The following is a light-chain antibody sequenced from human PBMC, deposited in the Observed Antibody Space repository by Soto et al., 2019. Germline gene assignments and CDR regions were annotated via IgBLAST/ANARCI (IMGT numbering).Light chain of an antibody. CDR1: QSVSSY. V-gene: IGKV3-11*01. CDR2: DAS. J-gene: IGKJ4*01. Sequence: EIVLTQSPATLSLSPGERATLSCRASQSVSSYLAWYQRKPGQAPRLLIYDASNRATGIPARFSGSGSGTEFTLTISSLQSEDFAVYYCQQYNNWPLTFGGGTKVDIK. CDR3: QQYNNWPLT.